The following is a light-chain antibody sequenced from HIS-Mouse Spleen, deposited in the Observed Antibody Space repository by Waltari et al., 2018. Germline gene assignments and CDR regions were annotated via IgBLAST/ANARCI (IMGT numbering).Light chain of an antibody. V-gene: IGKV1-13*02. CDR1: QGISSA. CDR3: LQFNSYPLT. CDR2: DAS. J-gene: IGKJ4*01. Sequence: IQLTQSPSSMSASVGDRVTITCRASQGISSALAWYQQKPGKVPKLLIYDASSLQSGVPSRFSGSGSGTEFTLTISSLQPEDFATYYCLQFNSYPLTFGGGTKVEIK.